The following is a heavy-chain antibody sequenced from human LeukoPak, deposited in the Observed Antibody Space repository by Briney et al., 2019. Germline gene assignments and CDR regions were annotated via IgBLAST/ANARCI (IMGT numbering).Heavy chain of an antibody. V-gene: IGHV1-18*04. CDR1: GYTFTGYY. CDR2: ISAYNGNT. Sequence: ASVKVSCKASGYTFTGYYMHWARQAPGQGLEWMGWISAYNGNTNYAQKLQGRVTMTTDTSTSTAYMELRSLRSDDTAVYYCARVGAILTPRGAFDIWGQGIMVTVSS. D-gene: IGHD3-9*01. J-gene: IGHJ3*02. CDR3: ARVGAILTPRGAFDI.